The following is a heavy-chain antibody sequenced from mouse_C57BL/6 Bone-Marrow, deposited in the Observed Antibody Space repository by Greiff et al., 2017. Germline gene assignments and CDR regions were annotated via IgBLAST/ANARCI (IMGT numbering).Heavy chain of an antibody. CDR1: GYTFTDYE. Sequence: QVQLQQSGAELVRPGASVTLSCKASGYTFTDYEMHWVKQTPVHGLEWIGAIDPETGGTAYNQKFKGKAILTADKSSSTAYMELRSLKSEDSAVYYCTTTVVATPYYVDYWGQGTTLTVSS. J-gene: IGHJ2*01. CDR2: IDPETGGT. D-gene: IGHD1-1*01. V-gene: IGHV1-15*01. CDR3: TTTVVATPYYVDY.